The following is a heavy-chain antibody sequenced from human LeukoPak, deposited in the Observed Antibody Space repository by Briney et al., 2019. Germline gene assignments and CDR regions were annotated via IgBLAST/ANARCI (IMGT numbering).Heavy chain of an antibody. CDR3: TTAEGAYCSSTSRLFED. CDR2: IRSKAYGGTT. CDR1: GFTFGDYA. D-gene: IGHD2-2*01. V-gene: IGHV3-49*04. J-gene: IGHJ4*02. Sequence: GGSLRLSCTASGFTFGDYAMSWVRQAPGKGLEWVGFIRSKAYGGTTEYAASVKGRFTISRDDSKSIAYLQMNSLKTEDTAVYYCTTAEGAYCSSTSRLFEDWGQGTLVTVSS.